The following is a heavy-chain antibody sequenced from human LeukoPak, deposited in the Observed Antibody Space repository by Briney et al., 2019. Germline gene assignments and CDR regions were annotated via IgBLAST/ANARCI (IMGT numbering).Heavy chain of an antibody. CDR3: AKDITGELTAFDI. CDR1: GFTFSSYA. J-gene: IGHJ3*02. V-gene: IGHV3-23*01. Sequence: GGSLRLSCAASGFTFSSYAMSWVRQAPGKGLEWVSAISGSGGSTYYADSVKGRFTISRDNSKNTLCLQMNSLRAEDTAVYYCAKDITGELTAFDIWGQGTMVTVSS. D-gene: IGHD1-26*01. CDR2: ISGSGGST.